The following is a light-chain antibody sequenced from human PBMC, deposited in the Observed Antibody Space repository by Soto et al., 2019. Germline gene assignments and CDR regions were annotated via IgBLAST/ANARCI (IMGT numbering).Light chain of an antibody. J-gene: IGLJ2*01. V-gene: IGLV4-60*03. CDR3: ETWDSSTYVV. CDR2: LEGSGSF. CDR1: SGHSSYR. Sequence: QLVLTQSSPASASLGSSVKLTCTLSSGHSSYRIAWHQQQPGKAPRYLMKLEGSGSFIKGSGVPDRFSGSSSGADRYLTISNLQSEDEAHYYCETWDSSTYVVFGGGTKVTVL.